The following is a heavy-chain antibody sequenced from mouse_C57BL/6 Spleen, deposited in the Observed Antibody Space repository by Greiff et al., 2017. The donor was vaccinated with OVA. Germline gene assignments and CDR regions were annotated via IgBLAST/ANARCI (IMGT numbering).Heavy chain of an antibody. D-gene: IGHD1-1*01. Sequence: VQLQQPGAELVKPGASVKLSCKASGYTFTSYWMHWVKQRPGQGLEWIGMIHPNSGSTNYNEKFKSKATLTVDKSSSTAYMQLSSRTSEDSAVYYCADGSSSPYYFDYWGQGTTLTVSS. CDR2: IHPNSGST. CDR3: ADGSSSPYYFDY. CDR1: GYTFTSYW. V-gene: IGHV1-64*01. J-gene: IGHJ2*01.